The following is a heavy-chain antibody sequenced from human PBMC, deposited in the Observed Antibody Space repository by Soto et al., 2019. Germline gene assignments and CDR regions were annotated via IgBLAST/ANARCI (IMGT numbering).Heavy chain of an antibody. J-gene: IGHJ6*02. CDR2: IMPVFRRP. Sequence: QVQLVQSGAEVKKPGSSVKVSCKASGGTFRTSAISWVRQAPGQGLEWVGGIMPVFRRPKYAQNFQDRVTITADEATSTDYLELNSLRSDDTAVYYCARDKDRLQLGGNYYSILDVWGQGTAVTVSS. V-gene: IGHV1-69*12. CDR1: GGTFRTSA. CDR3: ARDKDRLQLGGNYYSILDV. D-gene: IGHD1-1*01.